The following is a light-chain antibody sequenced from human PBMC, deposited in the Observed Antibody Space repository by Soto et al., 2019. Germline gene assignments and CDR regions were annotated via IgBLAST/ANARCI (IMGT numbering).Light chain of an antibody. J-gene: IGKJ1*01. Sequence: DLPLTPTPSTLSASVGARFTITCRASQSISSWLAWYQQKPGKAPKLLIYKASSLESGVPSRFSGSGSGTEFTLTISSLQPDDFATYYCQQYNSYWTFGQGTKVDI. CDR3: QQYNSYWT. CDR1: QSISSW. V-gene: IGKV1-5*03. CDR2: KAS.